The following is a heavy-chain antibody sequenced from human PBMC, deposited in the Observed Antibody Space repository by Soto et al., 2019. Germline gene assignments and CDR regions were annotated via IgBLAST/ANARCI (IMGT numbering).Heavy chain of an antibody. CDR1: GFTFSDYS. J-gene: IGHJ4*02. D-gene: IGHD2-15*01. CDR2: ISSSSSTI. CDR3: TPYPLGN. V-gene: IGHV3-48*01. Sequence: PGGSLRLSCVASGFTFSDYSINWVRQTPGKGLERLSYISSSSSTIYYADSVKGRFTISRDNAKNSLYLQMNSLRVDDTAIYYCTPYPLGNWGQGTLVTVSS.